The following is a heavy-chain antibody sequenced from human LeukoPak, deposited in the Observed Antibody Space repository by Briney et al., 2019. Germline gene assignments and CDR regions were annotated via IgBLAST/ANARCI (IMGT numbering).Heavy chain of an antibody. D-gene: IGHD5-18*01. CDR3: NVYSYGYRVGAHDAFDI. CDR2: IRYDGSNK. J-gene: IGHJ3*02. CDR1: GFTFSSYG. Sequence: GGSLRLSCAASGFTFSSYGMHWVRQAPGKGLEWVAFIRYDGSNKYYADSVKGRFTISRDNSKNTLYLQMNSLRAEDTAVYYCNVYSYGYRVGAHDAFDIWGQGIMVTVSS. V-gene: IGHV3-30*02.